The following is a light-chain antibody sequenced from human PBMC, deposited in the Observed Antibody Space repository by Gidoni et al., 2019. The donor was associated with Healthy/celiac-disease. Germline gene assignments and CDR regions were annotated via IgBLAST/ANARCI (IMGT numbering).Light chain of an antibody. V-gene: IGKV3-11*01. J-gene: IGKJ4*01. CDR2: DAS. Sequence: EIVLTQSPATLSLSPGERATLSCRASQSVSSYLAWYQQKPGQAPRLLIYDASNSATGIPARFSGSGSGTDFTLTISSLEPEDFAVYYCQQRSNWPQGLTFGGXTKVEIK. CDR3: QQRSNWPQGLT. CDR1: QSVSSY.